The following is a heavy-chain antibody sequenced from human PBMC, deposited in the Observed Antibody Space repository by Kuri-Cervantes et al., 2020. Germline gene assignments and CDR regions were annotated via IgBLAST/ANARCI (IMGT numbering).Heavy chain of an antibody. V-gene: IGHV3-53*01. CDR2: IYSGGST. CDR3: ARVGGSGMVY. D-gene: IGHD3-10*01. J-gene: IGHJ4*02. CDR1: GFTVSSNY. Sequence: GESLKISCAASGFTVSSNYMSWARQAPGKGLEWVSVIYSGGSTYYADSVKGRFTISRDNSKNTLYLQMNSLRAEDTAVYYCARVGGSGMVYWGQGTLITVSS.